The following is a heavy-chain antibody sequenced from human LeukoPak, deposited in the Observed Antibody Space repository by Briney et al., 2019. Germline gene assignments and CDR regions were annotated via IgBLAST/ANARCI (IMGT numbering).Heavy chain of an antibody. CDR3: ARDYYDSSGNSDPYFDY. CDR2: INPSGGST. Sequence: ASVKVSCKASGYTFTSYYMHWVRQAPGQGLEWMGIINPSGGSTSYAQKFQGRVTMTRDTSTSTVYMELSSLRSEDTAVYYCARDYYDSSGNSDPYFDYWGQGTLVTVSS. J-gene: IGHJ4*02. V-gene: IGHV1-46*01. CDR1: GYTFTSYY. D-gene: IGHD3-22*01.